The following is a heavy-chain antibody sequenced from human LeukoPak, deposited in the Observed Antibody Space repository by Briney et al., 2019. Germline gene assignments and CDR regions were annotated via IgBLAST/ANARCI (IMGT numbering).Heavy chain of an antibody. CDR2: IIPIFGTA. CDR1: GGTFSSYA. D-gene: IGHD1-26*01. Sequence: ASVKVSCKASGGTFSSYAISWVRQAPGQGLEWMGGIIPIFGTANYAQKFQGRVTITADKSTSAAYMELSSLRSEDTAVYYCRIVGATTSIDYWGQGTLVTVSS. CDR3: RIVGATTSIDY. J-gene: IGHJ4*02. V-gene: IGHV1-69*06.